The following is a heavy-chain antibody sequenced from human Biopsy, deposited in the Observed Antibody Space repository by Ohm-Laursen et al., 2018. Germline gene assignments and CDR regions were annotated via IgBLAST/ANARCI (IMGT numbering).Heavy chain of an antibody. J-gene: IGHJ3*02. V-gene: IGHV5-51*01. CDR1: GYSFPTYW. Sequence: WESLKISCKGSGYSFPTYWLGWVRQMPGKGLEWMGIIYPSDSNTIYSPSFQGQVTISADKSTSTAYLQLTSLKASDTAMYYCARNSGNYKYDAFDIWGLGTMVTVSS. CDR2: IYPSDSNT. D-gene: IGHD1-7*01. CDR3: ARNSGNYKYDAFDI.